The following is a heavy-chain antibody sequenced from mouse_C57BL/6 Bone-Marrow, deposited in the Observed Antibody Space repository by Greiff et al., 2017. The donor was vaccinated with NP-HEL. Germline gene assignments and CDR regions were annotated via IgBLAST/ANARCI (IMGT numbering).Heavy chain of an antibody. D-gene: IGHD1-1*01. CDR1: GYTFTSYW. Sequence: QVQLQQPGAELVKPGASVKVSCKASGYTFTSYWMHWVKQRPGQGLEWIGRIHPSDSDTNYNQKFKGKATLTVDKSSSTAYMQLSSLTSEDSAVYYCATIYYYGSSYWYFDVWGTGTTVTVSS. CDR2: IHPSDSDT. CDR3: ATIYYYGSSYWYFDV. V-gene: IGHV1-74*01. J-gene: IGHJ1*03.